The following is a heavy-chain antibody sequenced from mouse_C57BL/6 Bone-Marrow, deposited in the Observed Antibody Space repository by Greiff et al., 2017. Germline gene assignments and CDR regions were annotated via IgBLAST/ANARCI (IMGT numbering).Heavy chain of an antibody. CDR1: GFTFSDFY. Sequence: EVKLMESGGGLVQSGRSLRLSCATSGFTFSDFYMEWVRQAPGKGLEWIAASRNKANDYTTEYSVSVKGRFIVSRDTSQSILYLQMNALGAEDNAIYYCARVSLWYACDYWGRGTTLTVSS. D-gene: IGHD2-1*01. J-gene: IGHJ2*01. V-gene: IGHV7-1*01. CDR2: SRNKANDYTT. CDR3: ARVSLWYACDY.